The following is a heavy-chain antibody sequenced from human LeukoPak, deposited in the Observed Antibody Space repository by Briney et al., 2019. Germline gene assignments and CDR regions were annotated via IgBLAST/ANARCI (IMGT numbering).Heavy chain of an antibody. CDR3: ARESGSYLWRSWLNP. V-gene: IGHV4-38-2*02. CDR1: GYSISSGYY. CDR2: IYHSGKS. J-gene: IGHJ5*02. D-gene: IGHD3-16*01. Sequence: SETLSLTCSVSGYSISSGYYWDWIRQPPGKGLEWIASIYHSGKSYYNPSLESRVTISVDTSKNQISLKLRSVTAADTAVYYCARESGSYLWRSWLNPWGQGTLVTVSS.